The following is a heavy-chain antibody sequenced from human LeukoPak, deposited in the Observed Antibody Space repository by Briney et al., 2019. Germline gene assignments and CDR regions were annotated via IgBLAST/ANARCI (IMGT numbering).Heavy chain of an antibody. CDR1: GGSFSVYY. CDR3: ARYLSGGSGSCYDY. Sequence: PSETLSLTCAVYGGSFSVYYWSWIRQPPGKGLEWSGEINHRGSTKYNPALTSRVTISVDTSKNQFSLKLSSVTAADTAVYYCARYLSGGSGSCYDYWGQGTLVTVSS. J-gene: IGHJ4*02. CDR2: INHRGST. V-gene: IGHV4-34*01. D-gene: IGHD1-26*01.